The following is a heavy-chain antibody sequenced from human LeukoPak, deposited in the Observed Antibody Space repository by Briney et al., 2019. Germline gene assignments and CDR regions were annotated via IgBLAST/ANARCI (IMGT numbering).Heavy chain of an antibody. CDR2: IYPGDSDP. V-gene: IGHV5-51*01. Sequence: GESLKISCKGSGYTFTTYWIGWVRQMPGKGLEWMGIIYPGDSDPRYSPSFQGQVTISADKSISTAYLQWSSLKASDSAMYYCVRHGMGTSWFGFDYWGQGTLVTVSS. CDR1: GYTFTTYW. J-gene: IGHJ4*02. CDR3: VRHGMGTSWFGFDY. D-gene: IGHD6-13*01.